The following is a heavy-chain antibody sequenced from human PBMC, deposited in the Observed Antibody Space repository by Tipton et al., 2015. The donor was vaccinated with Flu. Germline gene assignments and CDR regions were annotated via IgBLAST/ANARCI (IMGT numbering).Heavy chain of an antibody. J-gene: IGHJ3*02. Sequence: SLRLSCAASGINFDDYGMSWVRQAPGKGLEWVSGITWNGGKRGYADSVRGRFTISRDNAKKSLYLQMSSLRVEDTALYHCASGDSGSWYGDGFDIWGQGTMVTVSS. V-gene: IGHV3-20*01. CDR2: ITWNGGKR. CDR1: GINFDDYG. D-gene: IGHD6-13*01. CDR3: ASGDSGSWYGDGFDI.